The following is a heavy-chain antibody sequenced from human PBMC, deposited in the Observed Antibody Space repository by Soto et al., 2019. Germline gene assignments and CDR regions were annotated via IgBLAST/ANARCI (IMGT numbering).Heavy chain of an antibody. CDR3: ARDPRYYDILTGYLVLGYYGMDV. CDR2: IIPIFGTA. V-gene: IGHV1-69*06. D-gene: IGHD3-9*01. J-gene: IGHJ6*02. Sequence: GASVKVSCKASGATFSSYAISWVRQAPGQGLEWMGGIIPIFGTANYAQKFQGRVTITADKSTSTAYMELSSLRSEDTAVYYCARDPRYYDILTGYLVLGYYGMDVWGQGTTVTVSS. CDR1: GATFSSYA.